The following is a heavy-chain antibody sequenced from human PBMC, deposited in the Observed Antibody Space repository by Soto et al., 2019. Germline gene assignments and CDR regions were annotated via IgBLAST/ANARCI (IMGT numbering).Heavy chain of an antibody. J-gene: IGHJ2*01. CDR2: INPDSGGT. V-gene: IGHV1-2*02. D-gene: IGHD3-10*01. CDR1: GYTFTIYH. CDR3: AREIRRSYYKYWDVDL. Sequence: QVQLVQSGAEVREPGASVKVSCKASGYTFTIYHMHWVRQAPGQGLEWMGWINPDSGGTKYAQKFQGGVTLTRDTSISTVYMELRRLRSADTAVYYCAREIRRSYYKYWDVDLWGRGTLVTVSS.